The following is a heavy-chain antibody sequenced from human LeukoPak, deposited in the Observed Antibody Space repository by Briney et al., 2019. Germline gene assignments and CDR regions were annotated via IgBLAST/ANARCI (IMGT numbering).Heavy chain of an antibody. D-gene: IGHD5-12*01. CDR1: GFTFSTYS. J-gene: IGHJ4*02. CDR3: ARDGGYSGYDADC. Sequence: GGSLRLSCAASGFTFSTYSMKWVRQAPGKGLEWVSYISDSSAMYYADSVRGRFTISRENDKNSLFLQMSSLRAEDTAVYYCARDGGYSGYDADCWGQGTLVTVSS. CDR2: ISDSSAM. V-gene: IGHV3-48*01.